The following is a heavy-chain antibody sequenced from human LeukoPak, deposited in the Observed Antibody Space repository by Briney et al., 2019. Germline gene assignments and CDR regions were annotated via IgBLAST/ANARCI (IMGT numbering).Heavy chain of an antibody. CDR3: ARGKAAFDI. CDR2: MYYTGST. Sequence: SETLSLTCTVSGGSLINYYWGWIRQPPGKGLEWIGYMYYTGSTSYNPSLKSRVTISVDTSKNQFTLKLSSVTAADTAVYYCARGKAAFDIWGQGTMVTVSS. CDR1: GGSLINYY. J-gene: IGHJ3*02. V-gene: IGHV4-59*01.